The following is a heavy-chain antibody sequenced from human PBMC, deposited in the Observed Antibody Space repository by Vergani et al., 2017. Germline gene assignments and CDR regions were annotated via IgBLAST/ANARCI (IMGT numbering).Heavy chain of an antibody. V-gene: IGHV3-33*01. CDR3: ARTNRLGASWYFDL. J-gene: IGHJ2*01. CDR1: GFTFSSYG. CDR2: IWYDGSNK. Sequence: QVQLVESGGGVVQPGRSLRLSCAASGFTFSSYGMHWVRQAPGKGLEWVAVIWYDGSNKYYADSVKGRFTISRDNSKNTLYLQMNSLGAEDTAVYYCARTNRLGASWYFDLWGRGTLVTVSS.